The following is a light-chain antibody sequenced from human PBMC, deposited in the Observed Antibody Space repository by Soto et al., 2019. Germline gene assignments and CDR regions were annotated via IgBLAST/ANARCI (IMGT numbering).Light chain of an antibody. CDR1: QSVLYRSNNKNY. CDR3: QQYYSTPPHT. V-gene: IGKV4-1*01. CDR2: WAS. Sequence: DIVMTQSPDSLAVSLGERATINCKSSQSVLYRSNNKNYLAWYQQKPGQPPRMLIYWASTRESGVPDRFSGSGSGTDFTLTISSLQAEDVAVYYCQQYYSTPPHTFGQGTKLEIK. J-gene: IGKJ2*01.